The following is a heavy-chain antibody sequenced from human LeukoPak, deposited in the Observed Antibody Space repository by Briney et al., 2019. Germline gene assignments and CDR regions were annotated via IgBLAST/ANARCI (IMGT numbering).Heavy chain of an antibody. CDR3: VRDGGVSGYDLLDY. V-gene: IGHV3-7*01. D-gene: IGHD5-12*01. CDR1: GFTFSNYW. Sequence: GGSLRLSCAASGFTFSNYWMTWVRQAPGKGLEWVAHINQDGSEEHYMDSAKARFAISRDNAKNSLSLQMNSLRAEDTAVYYCVRDGGVSGYDLLDYWGQGTLVTVSS. CDR2: INQDGSEE. J-gene: IGHJ4*02.